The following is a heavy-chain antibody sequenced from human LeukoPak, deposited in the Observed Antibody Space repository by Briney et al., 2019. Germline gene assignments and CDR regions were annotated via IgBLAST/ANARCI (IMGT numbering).Heavy chain of an antibody. D-gene: IGHD6-13*01. Sequence: RASVKVSCKASGYTFTGSYMHWVRQAPGQGLEWMGWINPNSGGTNYAQKFQGRVTMTRDTSISTAYMELSRLRSGDTAVYYCARIIRGAAAGNNWFDPWGQGTLVTVSS. CDR3: ARIIRGAAAGNNWFDP. J-gene: IGHJ5*02. V-gene: IGHV1-2*02. CDR1: GYTFTGSY. CDR2: INPNSGGT.